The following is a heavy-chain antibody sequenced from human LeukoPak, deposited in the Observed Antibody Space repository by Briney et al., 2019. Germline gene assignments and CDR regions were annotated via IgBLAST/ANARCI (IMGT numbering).Heavy chain of an antibody. Sequence: GGSLRLSCVASGFTFSSYTMNWVRQAPGKGLEWVSSIGSDSSYMYYADSVKDRFTISRDNAQNSLCLQMNSLRAEDTAVYYCARLVWGGGSLDAFVIWGQGTMVTVSS. CDR1: GFTFSSYT. D-gene: IGHD3-16*01. CDR2: IGSDSSYM. CDR3: ARLVWGGGSLDAFVI. J-gene: IGHJ3*02. V-gene: IGHV3-21*01.